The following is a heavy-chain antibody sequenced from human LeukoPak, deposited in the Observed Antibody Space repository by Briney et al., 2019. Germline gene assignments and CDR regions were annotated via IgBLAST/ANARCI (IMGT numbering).Heavy chain of an antibody. J-gene: IGHJ2*01. V-gene: IGHV4-34*01. CDR2: INHSGST. D-gene: IGHD6-13*01. CDR1: GGSFSGYY. CDR3: ARRGSSSWYSYWVSHFDL. Sequence: SETLSLTCAVYGGSFSGYYWSWIRHPPGKGLEWIEQINHSGSTNYNPSLKSRVTISVDTSKNQFSLKLSSVTAADTAVYYCARRGSSSWYSYWVSHFDLWGRGTLVTVSS.